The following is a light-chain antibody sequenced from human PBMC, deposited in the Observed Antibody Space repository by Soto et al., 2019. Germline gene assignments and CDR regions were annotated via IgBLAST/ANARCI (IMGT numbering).Light chain of an antibody. CDR1: SSDVGGYIY. CDR2: DVS. V-gene: IGLV2-11*01. CDR3: CSYAGSYTFSV. Sequence: QSALTQPRSVSGSPGQSVTISCTGTSSDVGGYIYVSWYQQHPGKAPKLMIYDVSKRPSGVPDRFSGSKSGNTASLTISGLQAEDEADYYCCSYAGSYTFSVFGTGTKLTVL. J-gene: IGLJ1*01.